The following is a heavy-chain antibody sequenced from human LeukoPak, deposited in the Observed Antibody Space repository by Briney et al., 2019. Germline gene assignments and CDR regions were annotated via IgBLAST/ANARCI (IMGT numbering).Heavy chain of an antibody. Sequence: GGSLRLSCAASGFTFSSYSMNWVRQAPGKGLEWVSSISSSSSYIYYADSVKGRFTISIDNSKNTLYLQMNSLRAEDTAVYYCAKMYSSSWYYFDYWGQGTLVTVSS. D-gene: IGHD6-13*01. J-gene: IGHJ4*02. CDR1: GFTFSSYS. CDR2: ISSSSSYI. V-gene: IGHV3-21*04. CDR3: AKMYSSSWYYFDY.